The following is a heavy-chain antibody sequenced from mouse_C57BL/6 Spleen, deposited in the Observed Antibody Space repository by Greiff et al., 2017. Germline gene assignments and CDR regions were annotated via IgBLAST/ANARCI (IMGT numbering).Heavy chain of an antibody. CDR2: INPNNGGT. D-gene: IGHD2-5*01. V-gene: IGHV1-26*01. CDR3: ARKSTYYSNYSWFAY. Sequence: EVQLHQSGPELVKPGASVKISCKASGYTFTDYYMNWVKQSHGKSLEWIGDINPNNGGTSYNQKFKGKATLTVDKSSSTAYMELRSLTSEEAAVYYCARKSTYYSNYSWFAYWGQGTLVTVSA. CDR1: GYTFTDYY. J-gene: IGHJ3*01.